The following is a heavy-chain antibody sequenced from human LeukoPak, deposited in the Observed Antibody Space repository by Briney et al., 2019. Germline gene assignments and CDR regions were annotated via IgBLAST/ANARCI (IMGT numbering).Heavy chain of an antibody. J-gene: IGHJ4*02. CDR2: INHSGST. CDR3: ASYTAGGGGLDY. CDR1: GGSFSGYY. V-gene: IGHV4-34*01. Sequence: PSETLSLTCAVYGGSFSGYYWSWIRQPPGKGLEWIGEINHSGSTNYNPSLKSRVTISVDTSKNQFSLKLSSVTAADTAVYYCASYTAGGGGLDYWGQGTLVTVSS. D-gene: IGHD5-18*01.